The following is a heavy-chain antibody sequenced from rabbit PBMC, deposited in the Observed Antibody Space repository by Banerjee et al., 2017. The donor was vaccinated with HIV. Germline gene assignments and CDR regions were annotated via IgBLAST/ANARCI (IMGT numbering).Heavy chain of an antibody. J-gene: IGHJ4*01. CDR3: ARGLCYSYGYGAYFNL. V-gene: IGHV1S40*01. Sequence: QSLEESGGDLVKPGASLTLTCTASGFSFSSSYWICWVRQAPGKGLEWIACIYAGSSGDTYYANWAKGRFTISKTSSTTVTLQMTSLTAADTATYFCARGLCYSYGYGAYFNLWGPGTLVTVS. CDR1: GFSFSSSYW. D-gene: IGHD6-1*01. CDR2: IYAGSSGDT.